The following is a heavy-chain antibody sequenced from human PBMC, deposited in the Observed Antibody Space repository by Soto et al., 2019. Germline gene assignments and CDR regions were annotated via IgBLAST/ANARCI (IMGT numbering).Heavy chain of an antibody. CDR3: ARGPGSSWFEDYYYYGMDV. D-gene: IGHD6-13*01. V-gene: IGHV4-34*01. CDR1: GGSFSGYY. CDR2: INLSGST. Sequence: PSETLSLTCAVYGGSFSGYYWSWIRQPPGKGLEWIGEINLSGSTNYNPSLKSRVTISVDTSKNQFSLKLSSVTAADTAVYYCARGPGSSWFEDYYYYGMDVWGQGTTVTVSS. J-gene: IGHJ6*02.